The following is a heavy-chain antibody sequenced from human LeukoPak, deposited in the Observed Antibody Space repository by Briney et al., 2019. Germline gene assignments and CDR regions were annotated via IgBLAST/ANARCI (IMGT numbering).Heavy chain of an antibody. CDR3: AKDQRASSAWYGYFDF. Sequence: GGSLRLSCAASGFPFSSYWMSWVRQAPGRGLEWVANIKQEGREKHYVPSVTGRFTISSVHATNSLYLQMNSLRAEDTAVYYCAKDQRASSAWYGYFDFWGREPWSPSPQ. D-gene: IGHD6-19*01. CDR1: GFPFSSYW. CDR2: IKQEGREK. J-gene: IGHJ4*02. V-gene: IGHV3-7*01.